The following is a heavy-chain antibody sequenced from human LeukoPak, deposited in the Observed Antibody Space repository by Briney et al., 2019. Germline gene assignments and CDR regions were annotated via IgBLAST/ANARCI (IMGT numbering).Heavy chain of an antibody. V-gene: IGHV3-33*01. J-gene: IGHJ4*02. CDR1: GFTFSNYG. D-gene: IGHD6-13*01. Sequence: GGSLRLSCAASGFTFSNYGMHWVRQAPGKGLEWVAVILYDGGNKYYADSVKGRFTISRDNAKNSLYLQMNSLKAEDTGVYYCARLGSSWNNFDYWGQGTLVTVSS. CDR2: ILYDGGNK. CDR3: ARLGSSWNNFDY.